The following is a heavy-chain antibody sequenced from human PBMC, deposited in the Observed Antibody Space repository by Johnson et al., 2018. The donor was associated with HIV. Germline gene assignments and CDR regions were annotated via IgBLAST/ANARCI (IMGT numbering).Heavy chain of an antibody. V-gene: IGHV3-15*01. J-gene: IGHJ3*02. CDR1: GFSFSNAW. CDR2: VKSKTDGGTI. Sequence: MLLVESGGGLVKPGGSLRLSCAASGFSFSNAWMSWVRQAPGKGLEWVGRVKSKTDGGTIDYAAAVKGRFIISRDDSKNTLYLQMNGLKTEDTAVYYCTTMSALWFGDLHVFGDGFDIWGQGTMVTVSS. CDR3: TTMSALWFGDLHVFGDGFDI. D-gene: IGHD3-10*01.